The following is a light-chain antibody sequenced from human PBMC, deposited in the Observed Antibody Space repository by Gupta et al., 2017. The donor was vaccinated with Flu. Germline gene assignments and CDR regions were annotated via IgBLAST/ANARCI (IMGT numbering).Light chain of an antibody. V-gene: IGLV3-1*01. Sequence: SYDLTQPPSLSFSPGQTASITCSGDKLGDKYASWYQQKPGQSPVLVIYQDDRRPSGIPERFSGSNSGNTATLTISGTQAMDEDDYYCQAWDTNLLLFGGGTKLTVL. CDR2: QDD. CDR1: KLGDKY. CDR3: QAWDTNLLL. J-gene: IGLJ2*01.